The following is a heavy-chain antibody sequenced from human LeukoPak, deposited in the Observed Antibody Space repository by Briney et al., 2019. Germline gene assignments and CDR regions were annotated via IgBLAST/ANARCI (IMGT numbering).Heavy chain of an antibody. J-gene: IGHJ6*03. CDR3: ARVPLQHGLYSYYYYYYMDV. D-gene: IGHD6-13*01. CDR2: IIPIFGTA. CDR1: GYTFTSYG. V-gene: IGHV1-69*06. Sequence: GASVKVSCKASGYTFTSYGISWVRQAPGQGLEWMGGIIPIFGTANYAQKFQGRVTITADKSTSTAYMELSSLRSEDTAVYYCARVPLQHGLYSYYYYYYMDVWGKGTTVTVSS.